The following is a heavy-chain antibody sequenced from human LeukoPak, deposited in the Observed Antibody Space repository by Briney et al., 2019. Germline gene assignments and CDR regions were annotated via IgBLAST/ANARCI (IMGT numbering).Heavy chain of an antibody. J-gene: IGHJ3*02. CDR1: GGSISSGGYY. D-gene: IGHD3-3*01. CDR3: ARAPLYYDFLDAFDI. Sequence: SQTLSLTCTVSGGSISSGGYYWSWIRQHPGKGLEWIGYIYYSGSTYYNPSLKSRVTISVDTSKNQFSLKLSSVTAADTAVYYCARAPLYYDFLDAFDIWGQGTVVTVSS. CDR2: IYYSGST. V-gene: IGHV4-31*03.